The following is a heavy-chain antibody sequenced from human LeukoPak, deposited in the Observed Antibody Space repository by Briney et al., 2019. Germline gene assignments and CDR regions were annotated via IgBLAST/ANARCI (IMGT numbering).Heavy chain of an antibody. CDR1: GFTFDDYA. J-gene: IGHJ4*02. D-gene: IGHD3-16*01. CDR3: AKDIDDRGTYQFDY. Sequence: GGSLRLSCAASGFTFDDYAMHWVRQVPGKGLEWVSVVSGTGYRTNYADSVKGRFTISRDNSKNSLFLQMNSLRTEDTALYYCAKDIDDRGTYQFDYWGQGTLVTVSS. V-gene: IGHV3-43*02. CDR2: VSGTGYRT.